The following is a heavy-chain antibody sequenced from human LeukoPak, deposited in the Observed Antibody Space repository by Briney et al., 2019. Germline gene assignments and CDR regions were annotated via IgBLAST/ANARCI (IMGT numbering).Heavy chain of an antibody. Sequence: PSETLSLTCTVSGGSISSYYWSWFRQPPGKGLEWIGNIYYGGSTNYNPSLKSRVTISVDTSKNQFSLKLSSVTAADTAVYYCARGGYCSGGSCETWFDPWGQGTLVTVSS. CDR3: ARGGYCSGGSCETWFDP. J-gene: IGHJ5*02. D-gene: IGHD2-15*01. CDR2: IYYGGST. V-gene: IGHV4-59*01. CDR1: GGSISSYY.